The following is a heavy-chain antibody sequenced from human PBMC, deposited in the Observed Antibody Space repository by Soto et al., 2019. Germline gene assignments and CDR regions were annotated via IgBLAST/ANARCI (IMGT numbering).Heavy chain of an antibody. V-gene: IGHV1-69*01. CDR1: GDAFNSYS. CDR2: LIPIYGVL. D-gene: IGHD2-2*01. J-gene: IGHJ6*02. Sequence: QLQLVQSGAEVKRPGSSVKVSCKPSGDAFNSYSINWVRQAPGLGLEWVGGLIPIYGVLNYAQKFQGRATISADESLSAAYLELSSLRPDDTGVYYCARMPYRTYYGLASWGPGTTVTVSS. CDR3: ARMPYRTYYGLAS.